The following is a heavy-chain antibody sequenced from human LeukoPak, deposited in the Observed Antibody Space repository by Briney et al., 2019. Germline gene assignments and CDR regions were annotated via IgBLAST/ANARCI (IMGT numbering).Heavy chain of an antibody. CDR3: ARGLYYDTNGYPALQY. CDR2: ISAYNGNT. V-gene: IGHV1-18*01. CDR1: GYTSTNYG. D-gene: IGHD3-22*01. J-gene: IGHJ4*02. Sequence: ASVKVSCKPSGYTSTNYGFTWVRQAPGQGLEWMGWISAYNGNTNYARKVQDRITMTTDTSTSTAYMELRSLGSDDTAVYRCARGLYYDTNGYPALQYWGQGTLVTVSS.